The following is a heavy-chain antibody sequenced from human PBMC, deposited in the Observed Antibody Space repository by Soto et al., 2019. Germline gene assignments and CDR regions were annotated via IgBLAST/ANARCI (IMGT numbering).Heavy chain of an antibody. CDR1: GFTFSSYA. V-gene: IGHV3-23*01. D-gene: IGHD6-6*01. Sequence: GGSLRLACAASGFTFSSYAMSWVRQAPGKGLEWVSAISGSGGSTYYADSVKGRFTISRDNSKNTLYLQMNSLRAEDTAVYYCAKEGRIYSSSSYDYWGQGTLVTVSS. J-gene: IGHJ4*02. CDR3: AKEGRIYSSSSYDY. CDR2: ISGSGGST.